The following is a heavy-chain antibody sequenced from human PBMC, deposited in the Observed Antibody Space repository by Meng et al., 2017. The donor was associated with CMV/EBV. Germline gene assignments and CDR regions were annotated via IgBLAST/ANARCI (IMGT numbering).Heavy chain of an antibody. V-gene: IGHV3-20*04. D-gene: IGHD2-2*01. CDR2: INWNGGST. CDR1: GFTFDDYS. Sequence: GESLKISCAASGFTFDDYSMSWVRQAPGKGLEWVSGINWNGGSTGYADSVKGRFTISRDNAKNSLYLQMNSLRAEDTALYYCARGVGNIVVVPAATYGMDVWGQGTTVTVSS. CDR3: ARGVGNIVVVPAATYGMDV. J-gene: IGHJ6*02.